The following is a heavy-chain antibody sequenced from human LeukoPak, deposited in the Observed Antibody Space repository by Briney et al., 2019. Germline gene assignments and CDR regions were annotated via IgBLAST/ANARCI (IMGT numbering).Heavy chain of an antibody. CDR3: AKPRAQYSSGWYIVD. D-gene: IGHD6-19*01. Sequence: GGSLRLSCAASGFTFSRYSMNWVRQAPGKGLEWVAVISYDGSNKYYADSVKGRFTISRDNSKNTLYLQMNSLRAEDTAVYYCAKPRAQYSSGWYIVDWGQGTLVTVSS. CDR2: ISYDGSNK. V-gene: IGHV3-30*18. CDR1: GFTFSRYS. J-gene: IGHJ4*02.